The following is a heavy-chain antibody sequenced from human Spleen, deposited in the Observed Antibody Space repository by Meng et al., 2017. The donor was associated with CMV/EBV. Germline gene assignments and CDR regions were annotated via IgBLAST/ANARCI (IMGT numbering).Heavy chain of an antibody. V-gene: IGHV3-64*02. CDR1: GFTFSSYA. Sequence: GESLKISCAASGFTFSSYAMHWVRQAPGKGLEYVSAISSNGGSTYYADSVKGRFTISRDNSKNTLYLQMGSLRAEDTAVYYCARIRGYCSSTSCPWTFGYWGQGTLVTVSS. D-gene: IGHD2-2*01. CDR3: ARIRGYCSSTSCPWTFGY. CDR2: ISSNGGST. J-gene: IGHJ4*02.